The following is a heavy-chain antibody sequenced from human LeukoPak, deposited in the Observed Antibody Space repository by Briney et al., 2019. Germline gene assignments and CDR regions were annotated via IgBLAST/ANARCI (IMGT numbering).Heavy chain of an antibody. CDR2: ISASGET. CDR3: AKDKSRYPVYYFDY. Sequence: GGSLRLSCEASGFNFGNSAMNWVRQAPGKGLEWVSGISASGETYYAESVKGRFNISRDKSRNTVYVQMDNLGVEDTAIYYCAKDKSRYPVYYFDYWGRGTLVTVSS. CDR1: GFNFGNSA. J-gene: IGHJ4*02. V-gene: IGHV3-23*01. D-gene: IGHD2-2*01.